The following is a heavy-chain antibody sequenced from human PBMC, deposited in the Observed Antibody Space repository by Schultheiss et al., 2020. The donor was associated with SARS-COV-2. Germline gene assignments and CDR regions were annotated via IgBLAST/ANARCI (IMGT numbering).Heavy chain of an antibody. CDR3: ARDQGGYPWYFDY. V-gene: IGHV3-48*04. D-gene: IGHD3-22*01. CDR2: ISSSGSTI. CDR1: GFTFSSYS. J-gene: IGHJ4*02. Sequence: GGSLRLSCAASGFTFSSYSMNWVRQAPGKGLEWVSYISSSGSTIYYADSVKGRFTISRDNAKNSLYLQMNSLRAEDTAVYYCARDQGGYPWYFDYWGQGTLVTVSS.